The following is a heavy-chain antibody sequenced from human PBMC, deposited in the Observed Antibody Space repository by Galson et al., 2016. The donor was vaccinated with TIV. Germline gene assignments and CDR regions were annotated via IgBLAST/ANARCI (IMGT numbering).Heavy chain of an antibody. CDR1: GYTFSYYG. CDR3: ARDRGGMTMILVVDYYYGMDV. V-gene: IGHV1-18*04. D-gene: IGHD3-22*01. CDR2: ISGHSGNT. Sequence: SVKVSCKASGYTFSYYGISWVRRAPGQGLEWMGWISGHSGNTDYARKFQGRLVMTTDTSTGTAFMEVRSLTSDDTAVYYCARDRGGMTMILVVDYYYGMDVWGHGTTVTVSS. J-gene: IGHJ6*02.